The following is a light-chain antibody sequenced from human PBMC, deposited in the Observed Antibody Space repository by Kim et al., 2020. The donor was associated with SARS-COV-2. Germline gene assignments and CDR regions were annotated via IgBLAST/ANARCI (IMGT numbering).Light chain of an antibody. CDR2: DAS. J-gene: IGKJ4*01. CDR3: QQRGNWPLT. Sequence: PGERATLSCRASQSVSSYLGWYQQKPGQPRRLINYDASSRATGIPARFSGGGAGTDFTLTISSLEPEDFAVYYCQQRGNWPLTFGGGTKVDIK. CDR1: QSVSSY. V-gene: IGKV3-11*01.